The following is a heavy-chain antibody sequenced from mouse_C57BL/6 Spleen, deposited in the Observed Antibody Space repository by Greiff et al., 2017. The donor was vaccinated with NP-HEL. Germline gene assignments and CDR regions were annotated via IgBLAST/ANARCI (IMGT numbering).Heavy chain of an antibody. V-gene: IGHV1-7*01. D-gene: IGHD2-10*01. CDR3: ARPYSPQPYAMDY. Sequence: QVQLQQSGAELAQPGASVKLSCKASGYTFTSYWMHWVKQRPGQGLEWIGYINPSSGYTKYNQKFKDKATLTADKSSSTAYMQLSSLTYEDSAVYYCARPYSPQPYAMDYWGQGTSVTVSS. J-gene: IGHJ4*01. CDR2: INPSSGYT. CDR1: GYTFTSYW.